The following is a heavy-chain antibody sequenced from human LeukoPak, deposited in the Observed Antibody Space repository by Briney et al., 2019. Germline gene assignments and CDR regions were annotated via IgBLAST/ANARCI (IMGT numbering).Heavy chain of an antibody. V-gene: IGHV1-46*01. J-gene: IGHJ3*02. CDR1: GYTFTSYY. CDR3: AREMSSSGWYKPYYAFDI. D-gene: IGHD6-19*01. Sequence: ASVKVSCKASGYTFTSYYMHWVRQAPGQGLEWMGVINPSGGSTSYAQKFQGRVTMTRDMSTSTVYMELSSLRSEDTAVYYCAREMSSSGWYKPYYAFDIWGQGTMVTVSS. CDR2: INPSGGST.